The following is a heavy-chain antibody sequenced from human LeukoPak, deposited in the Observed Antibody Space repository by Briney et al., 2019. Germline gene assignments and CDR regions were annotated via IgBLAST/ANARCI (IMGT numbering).Heavy chain of an antibody. Sequence: GGSLRLSCAASGLTFSNYAMSWVRQAPGRGLEWVSTISGSGGSTYYADSVKGRFTISRDNSKNTLYLEMNSLRAEDTAVYYCAKDPILERLYKNYGMDVWGQGTTVTVSS. V-gene: IGHV3-23*01. D-gene: IGHD1-1*01. CDR3: AKDPILERLYKNYGMDV. CDR2: ISGSGGST. J-gene: IGHJ6*02. CDR1: GLTFSNYA.